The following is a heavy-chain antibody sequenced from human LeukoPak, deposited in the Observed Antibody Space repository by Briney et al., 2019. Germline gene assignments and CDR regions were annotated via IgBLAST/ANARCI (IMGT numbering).Heavy chain of an antibody. CDR1: GDSISSYY. Sequence: SETLSLTCTVSGDSISSYYWSWIRQPPGKGLEWIGYIFYSGSTNYNPSLKSHVTISVDTSKNQFSLKLSSVTAADTAVYYCARGAYYFDYWGQGTLVTVSS. J-gene: IGHJ4*02. V-gene: IGHV4-59*01. CDR2: IFYSGST. CDR3: ARGAYYFDY.